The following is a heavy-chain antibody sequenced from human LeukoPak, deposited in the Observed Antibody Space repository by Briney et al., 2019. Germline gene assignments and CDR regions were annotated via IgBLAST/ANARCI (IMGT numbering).Heavy chain of an antibody. D-gene: IGHD3-9*01. CDR1: GFTFSSYA. V-gene: IGHV3-23*01. J-gene: IGHJ4*02. CDR3: ARPDYDILTGYDY. CDR2: ISGGGGST. Sequence: GGSLRLSCAASGFTFSSYAMSWVRQAPGKGLEWVSAISGGGGSTYYADSVKGRFTISRDNSKNTLYLQMNSLGAEDTAVYYCARPDYDILTGYDYWGQGTLVTVSS.